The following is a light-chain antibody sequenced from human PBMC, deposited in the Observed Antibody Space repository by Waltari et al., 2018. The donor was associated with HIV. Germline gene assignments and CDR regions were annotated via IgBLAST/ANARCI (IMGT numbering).Light chain of an antibody. Sequence: DIQMTQTLSDLSAAVGDRGTITCRASQSISSYLNWYQQNPGKAPKLLIYAASSLQSEVPSMFSGRGSGTYFTLTISILQPLAFATYYYQQSYSTPRTFGQGTKVEIK. CDR1: QSISSY. CDR2: AAS. CDR3: QQSYSTPRT. V-gene: IGKV1-39*01. J-gene: IGKJ1*01.